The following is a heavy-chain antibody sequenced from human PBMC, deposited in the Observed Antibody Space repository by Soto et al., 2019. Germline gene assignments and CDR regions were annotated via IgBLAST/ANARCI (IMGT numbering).Heavy chain of an antibody. V-gene: IGHV3-9*01. CDR3: AKGGPDGFCSGGRCYFDY. Sequence: EVQLVESGGGLVQPGRSLRPSCAASGFTFDDYAMHWVRRVPGKGLEWVSSISWNSNIIGYADSVKGRFTISRDNAKNSLYLQMNSLRPEDTALYYCAKGGPDGFCSGGRCYFDYWGQGTLVTVSS. CDR1: GFTFDDYA. CDR2: ISWNSNII. D-gene: IGHD2-15*01. J-gene: IGHJ4*02.